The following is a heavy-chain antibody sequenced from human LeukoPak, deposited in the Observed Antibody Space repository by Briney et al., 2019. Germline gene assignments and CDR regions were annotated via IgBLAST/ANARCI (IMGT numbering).Heavy chain of an antibody. CDR3: ARRKWELLIWDY. V-gene: IGHV4-34*01. J-gene: IGHJ4*02. CDR2: INHSGST. Sequence: SETLSLTCAVYGGSFSGYYWSWIRQPPGKGLEWIGEINHSGSTNYNPSLKSRVTISVDTSKNQFSLKLSSVTAADTAVYYCARRKWELLIWDYWGQGTLVTVSS. CDR1: GGSFSGYY. D-gene: IGHD1-26*01.